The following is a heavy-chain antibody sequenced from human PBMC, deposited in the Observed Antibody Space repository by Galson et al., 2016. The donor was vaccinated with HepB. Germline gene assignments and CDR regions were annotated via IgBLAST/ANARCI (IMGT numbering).Heavy chain of an antibody. J-gene: IGHJ4*02. D-gene: IGHD4-17*01. V-gene: IGHV3-21*01. Sequence: LRLSCAASGFAFSSCSMNWVRQAPGKGLEWVSSINWRSNYIYYGDSVKGRFTISRNHAKNSLYLQMNSLRAEDTGVYYCAGYGHYARLYYWGQGTLVTVSS. CDR1: GFAFSSCS. CDR3: AGYGHYARLYY. CDR2: INWRSNYI.